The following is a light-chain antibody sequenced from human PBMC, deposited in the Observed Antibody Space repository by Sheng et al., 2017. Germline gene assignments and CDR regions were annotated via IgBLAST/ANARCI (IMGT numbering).Light chain of an antibody. V-gene: IGKV1-39*01. CDR2: AAS. Sequence: DIQMTQSPSSLSASVGDRVTITCRASQSINNYLNWYHQKPGKAPKLLIYAASSLQSGVPSRFSGSGSGTDFTLTISTLQPEDFATYYCQQTYGSLTWTFGPGTKVGNQT. CDR3: QQTYGSLTWT. J-gene: IGKJ1*01. CDR1: QSINNY.